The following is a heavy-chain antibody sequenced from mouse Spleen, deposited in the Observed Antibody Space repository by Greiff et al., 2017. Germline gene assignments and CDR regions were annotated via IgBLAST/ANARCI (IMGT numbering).Heavy chain of an antibody. J-gene: IGHJ2*01. CDR3: ARKGDDGYYCDY. V-gene: IGHV1-69*01. D-gene: IGHD2-3*01. Sequence: QVQLQQPGAELVMPGASVKLSCKASGYTFTSYWMHWVKQRPGQGLEWIGEIDPSDSYTNYNQKFKGKATLTVDKSSSTAYMQLSSLTSEDSAVYYCARKGDDGYYCDYWGQGTTLTVSS. CDR2: IDPSDSYT. CDR1: GYTFTSYW.